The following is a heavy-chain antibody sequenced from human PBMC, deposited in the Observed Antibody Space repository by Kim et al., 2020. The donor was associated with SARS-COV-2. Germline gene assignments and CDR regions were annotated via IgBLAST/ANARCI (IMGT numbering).Heavy chain of an antibody. Sequence: GGSLRLSCAASGFTFSSYAMHWVRQAPGKGLEWVAVISYDGSNKYYADSVKGRFTISRDNSKNTLYLQMNSLRAEDTAVYYCARDHRVVAATFPGYWGQGTLVTVSS. CDR2: ISYDGSNK. V-gene: IGHV3-30*04. CDR1: GFTFSSYA. CDR3: ARDHRVVAATFPGY. J-gene: IGHJ4*02. D-gene: IGHD2-15*01.